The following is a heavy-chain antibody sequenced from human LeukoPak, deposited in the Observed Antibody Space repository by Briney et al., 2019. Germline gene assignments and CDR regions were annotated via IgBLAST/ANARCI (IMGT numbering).Heavy chain of an antibody. CDR3: ARSGKYCGGDCYPAEYFQH. CDR1: GFTFSSYS. D-gene: IGHD2-21*02. Sequence: GGSLRLSXAASGFTFSSYSMNWVRQAPGKGLEWVSSISSSSSYIYYADSVKGRFTISRDNAKNSLYLQMNSLRAEDTAVYYCARSGKYCGGDCYPAEYFQHWGQGTLVTVSS. J-gene: IGHJ1*01. V-gene: IGHV3-21*01. CDR2: ISSSSSYI.